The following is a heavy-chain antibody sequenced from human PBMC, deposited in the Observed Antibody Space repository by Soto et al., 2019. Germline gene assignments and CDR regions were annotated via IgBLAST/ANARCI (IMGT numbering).Heavy chain of an antibody. CDR3: AREDFYGSGSYGY. CDR2: MNPNSGNT. V-gene: IGHV1-8*01. D-gene: IGHD3-10*01. CDR1: EYTFPSYN. J-gene: IGHJ4*02. Sequence: QVQLLQSGAEVKKPGASVKVSCKASEYTFPSYNINWVRQATGQGPEWMGWMNPNSGNTGYAQKFQGRVTMTRDSSISTAYMELSSLRSEDTAVYYCAREDFYGSGSYGYWGQGTLVTVSS.